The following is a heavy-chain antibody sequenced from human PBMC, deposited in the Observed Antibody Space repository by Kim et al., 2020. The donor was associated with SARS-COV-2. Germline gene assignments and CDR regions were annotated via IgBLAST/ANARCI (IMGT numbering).Heavy chain of an antibody. D-gene: IGHD2-15*01. CDR2: INTNTGNP. CDR3: ARENIDEDIVVVVAATWGFQH. Sequence: ASVKVSCKASGYTFTSYAMNWVRQAPGQGLEWMGWINTNTGNPTYAQGFTGRFVFSLDTSVSTAYLQISSLKAEDTAVYYCARENIDEDIVVVVAATWGFQHWGQGTLVTVSS. J-gene: IGHJ1*01. V-gene: IGHV7-4-1*02. CDR1: GYTFTSYA.